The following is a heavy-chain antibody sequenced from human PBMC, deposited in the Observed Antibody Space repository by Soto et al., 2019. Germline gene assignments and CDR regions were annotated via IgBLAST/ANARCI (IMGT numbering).Heavy chain of an antibody. Sequence: QVQLVQSGAEVKKPGSSVKVSCKASGGTFSTYTISWVRQAPGQGLEWMGRIIPILGIANYAQKFQGRVTITADKSTSTAYMELSSLRSEDTAVYYCARSRYGDYVETDYWGQGTLVTVSS. D-gene: IGHD4-17*01. CDR1: GGTFSTYT. J-gene: IGHJ4*02. CDR2: IIPILGIA. V-gene: IGHV1-69*02. CDR3: ARSRYGDYVETDY.